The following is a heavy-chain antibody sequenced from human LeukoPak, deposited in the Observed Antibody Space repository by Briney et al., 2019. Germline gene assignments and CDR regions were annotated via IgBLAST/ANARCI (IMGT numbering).Heavy chain of an antibody. CDR1: GGTFSSYA. CDR3: ARGGRDCSSTSCYADYYYYYMDV. D-gene: IGHD2-2*01. CDR2: IIPIFGTA. V-gene: IGHV1-69*05. Sequence: SVKVSCKASGGTFSSYAISWVRQAPGQGLEWVGGIIPIFGTANYAQKFQGRGTITTDESTSTAYIGVTSLRPEDTAVYYCARGGRDCSSTSCYADYYYYYMDVWGKGTTVTVSS. J-gene: IGHJ6*03.